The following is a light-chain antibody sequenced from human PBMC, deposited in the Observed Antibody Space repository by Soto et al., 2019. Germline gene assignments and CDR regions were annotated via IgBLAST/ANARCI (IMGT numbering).Light chain of an antibody. CDR3: ISYTTSTTLVV. CDR1: SSDGGVYNY. Sequence: QSALTQPASVSASPGQSITISCTGTSSDGGVYNYVSWYQQHPGKAPKLMIYEVSNRPSGVSNRFSGSKSGNTASLTISGLQAEDEADYYCISYTTSTTLVVFGGGTKLTVL. J-gene: IGLJ2*01. V-gene: IGLV2-14*01. CDR2: EVS.